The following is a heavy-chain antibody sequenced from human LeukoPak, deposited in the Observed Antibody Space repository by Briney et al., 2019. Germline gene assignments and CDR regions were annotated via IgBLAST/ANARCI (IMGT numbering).Heavy chain of an antibody. CDR3: ARGQPTYYYDSSGPAASDY. CDR2: ISSSGSTI. CDR1: GFTFSSYE. V-gene: IGHV3-48*03. D-gene: IGHD3-22*01. J-gene: IGHJ4*02. Sequence: GGSLRLSCAASGFTFSSYEVNWVRQAPGKGLEWVSYISSSGSTIYYADSVKGRFTISRDNAKNSLYLQMNSLRAEDTAVYYCARGQPTYYYDSSGPAASDYWGQGTLVTASS.